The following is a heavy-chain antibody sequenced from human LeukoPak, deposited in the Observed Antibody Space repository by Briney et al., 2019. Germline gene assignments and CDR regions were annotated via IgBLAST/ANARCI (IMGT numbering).Heavy chain of an antibody. D-gene: IGHD4-17*01. CDR1: AFTFSSYA. V-gene: IGHV3-30-3*01. CDR3: ARDPANTVTTTPRGWGSHDY. J-gene: IGHJ4*02. CDR2: ISYDGSNK. Sequence: PGGSLRLSCAASAFTFSSYAMGWVRQAPGKGLEWVAVISYDGSNKYYADSVKGRFTISRDNSKNTLYLQMNSLRAEDTAVYYCARDPANTVTTTPRGWGSHDYWGQGTLVTVSS.